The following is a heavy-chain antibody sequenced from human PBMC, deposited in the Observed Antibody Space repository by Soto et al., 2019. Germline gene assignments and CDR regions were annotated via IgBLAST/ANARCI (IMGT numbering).Heavy chain of an antibody. V-gene: IGHV1-69*13. CDR3: ARGFSSTILGLYYYYGMDV. J-gene: IGHJ6*02. CDR2: IIPIFGTA. Sequence: SVKVSCKASGGTFSSYAISWVRQAPGQGLEWMGGIIPIFGTANYAQRFQGRVTITADESTSTAYMELSSLRSEDTAVYYCARGFSSTILGLYYYYGMDVWGQGTTVTVSS. D-gene: IGHD2-2*01. CDR1: GGTFSSYA.